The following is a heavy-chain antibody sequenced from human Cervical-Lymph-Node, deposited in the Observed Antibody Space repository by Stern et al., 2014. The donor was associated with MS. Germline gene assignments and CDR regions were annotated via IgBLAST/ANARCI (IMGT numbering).Heavy chain of an antibody. Sequence: VQLVESGADVKKPGSSVKVSCTASGDTFINFGIRWVRQAPGQGLEWVGGFIPRFGTTEYAQKFQGRVTISADESATTVYMELSGLRSEDTAVYYCARDNDDNGMDVWGQGTTVTVTS. J-gene: IGHJ6*02. CDR3: ARDNDDNGMDV. CDR1: GDTFINFG. CDR2: FIPRFGTT. D-gene: IGHD1-1*01. V-gene: IGHV1-69*01.